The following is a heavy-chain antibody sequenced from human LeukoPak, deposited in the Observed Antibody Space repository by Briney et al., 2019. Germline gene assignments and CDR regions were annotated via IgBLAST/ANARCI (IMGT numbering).Heavy chain of an antibody. CDR2: ISSSSSYI. CDR3: AGRGYSYGNLDYYYYYGMDV. D-gene: IGHD5-18*01. V-gene: IGHV3-21*01. Sequence: GGSLRLSCAASGFTFSSYSMNWVRQAPGKGLEWVSSISSSSSYIYYADSVKGRFTISRDNAKNSLYLQINSLRAEDTAVYYCAGRGYSYGNLDYYYYYGMDVWGQGTTVTVSS. CDR1: GFTFSSYS. J-gene: IGHJ6*02.